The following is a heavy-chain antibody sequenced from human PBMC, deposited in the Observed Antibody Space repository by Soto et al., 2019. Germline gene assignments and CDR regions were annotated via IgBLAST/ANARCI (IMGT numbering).Heavy chain of an antibody. Sequence: PSETLSLTCTVSGGSISSYYWSWIRQPPGKGLEWIGEIYHSGSTNYNPSLKSRVTISVDTSKNQFSLKLSSVTAADTAVYYCARGRWLRSSFDYWGQGTLVTVSS. CDR3: ARGRWLRSSFDY. J-gene: IGHJ4*02. CDR2: IYHSGST. V-gene: IGHV4-59*12. CDR1: GGSISSYY. D-gene: IGHD5-12*01.